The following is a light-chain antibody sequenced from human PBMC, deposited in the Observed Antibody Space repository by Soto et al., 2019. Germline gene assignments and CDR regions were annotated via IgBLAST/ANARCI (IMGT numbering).Light chain of an antibody. Sequence: EIVMTQSPATLSVSPGERATLSCRASQSVSSNLAWYQQKPGQAPRLFIYGASTRATGIPARFSGSGSGTEFTLTISSLQSEDFAVYYCQQYNNLPPYTFGQGTKLEIK. CDR2: GAS. V-gene: IGKV3-15*01. J-gene: IGKJ2*01. CDR1: QSVSSN. CDR3: QQYNNLPPYT.